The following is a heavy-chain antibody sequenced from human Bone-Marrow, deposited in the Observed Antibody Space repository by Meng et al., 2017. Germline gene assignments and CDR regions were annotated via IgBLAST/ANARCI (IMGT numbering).Heavy chain of an antibody. CDR2: INHSGST. Sequence: SETLSLTCAVYGGSFSGYYWSWIRQPPGKGLEWIGEINHSGSTNYNPSLKSRVTISVDTSKNQFALKLSSVTAADTAVYYCARAGGVVAATDYYYGMDVWGQGTTVTVSS. CDR3: ARAGGVVAATDYYYGMDV. D-gene: IGHD2-15*01. V-gene: IGHV4-34*01. CDR1: GGSFSGYY. J-gene: IGHJ6*02.